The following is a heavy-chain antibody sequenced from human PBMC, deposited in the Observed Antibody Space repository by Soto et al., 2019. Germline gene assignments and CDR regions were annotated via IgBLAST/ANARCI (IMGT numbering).Heavy chain of an antibody. J-gene: IGHJ6*03. CDR2: IWYDGSNK. D-gene: IGHD4-17*01. V-gene: IGHV3-33*01. Sequence: GGSLRLPWAASGFTFRSYRLPRGRTAPGQGLEWVAVIWYDGSNKYYADSVKGRFTISRDNSKNTLYLQMNSLRAEDTAVYYCAGTDYEGDYYYYIDVWGKGTTVTVS. CDR1: GFTFRSYR. CDR3: AGTDYEGDYYYYIDV.